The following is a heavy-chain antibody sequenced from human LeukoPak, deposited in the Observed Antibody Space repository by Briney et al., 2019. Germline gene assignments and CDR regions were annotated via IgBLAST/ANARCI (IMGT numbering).Heavy chain of an antibody. D-gene: IGHD1-26*01. J-gene: IGHJ4*02. CDR1: GGSISSSSYY. CDR2: IYSIGST. Sequence: SETLSLTCTVSGGSISSSSYYWGWIRQPPGKGLEWIGSIYSIGSTYYNPSLKSRVTISVDTSKNQFSLKLTTVTAADTAVYYCARYLRIEGKYYFDYWGQGTLVTVSS. V-gene: IGHV4-39*07. CDR3: ARYLRIEGKYYFDY.